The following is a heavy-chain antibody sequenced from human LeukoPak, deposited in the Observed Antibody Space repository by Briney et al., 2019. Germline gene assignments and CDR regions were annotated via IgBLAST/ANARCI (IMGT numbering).Heavy chain of an antibody. CDR1: GFTFTNYA. D-gene: IGHD3-16*02. V-gene: IGHV3-30*01. CDR2: VSYDGSWD. Sequence: PGRSLRLSCAASGFTFTNYAMHWVRQTPGKGLEWVAFVSYDGSWDSYSDSVKGRFTISRDASKTTLYLQMNRLRAEDTAVYYCTREERGYIPAFWGQGALVTVSS. CDR3: TREERGYIPAF. J-gene: IGHJ4*02.